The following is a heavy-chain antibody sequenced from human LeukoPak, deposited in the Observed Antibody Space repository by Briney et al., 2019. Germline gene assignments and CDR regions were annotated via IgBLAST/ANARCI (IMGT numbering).Heavy chain of an antibody. D-gene: IGHD3-10*01. CDR2: IRNKTNSYTT. V-gene: IGHV3-72*01. CDR3: ARDMGRVAMIRGVIRGTD. J-gene: IGHJ4*02. Sequence: GGSLRLSCAVSGFTFSDHYMDWVRQAPGKGLEWVGRIRNKTNSYTTEYAASMKGRFTISRADSKNSLYLQMNSLKIEDTAVYYCARDMGRVAMIRGVIRGTDWGQGTLVTVSS. CDR1: GFTFSDHY.